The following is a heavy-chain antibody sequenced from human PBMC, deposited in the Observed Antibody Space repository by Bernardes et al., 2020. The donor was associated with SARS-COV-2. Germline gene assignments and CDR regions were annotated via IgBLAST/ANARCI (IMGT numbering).Heavy chain of an antibody. V-gene: IGHV4-59*01. J-gene: IGHJ5*02. CDR1: NDSIPNYY. Sequence: LSLTCTVSNDSIPNYYWSWIRQPPGKGLEWIAYMYHTGSTHYNPSLKSRVTTSVETSKNQFSLKLSSVTAADTAVYYCARVFLRGVNPWFDTWGQGILVTVSS. D-gene: IGHD3-10*01. CDR3: ARVFLRGVNPWFDT. CDR2: MYHTGST.